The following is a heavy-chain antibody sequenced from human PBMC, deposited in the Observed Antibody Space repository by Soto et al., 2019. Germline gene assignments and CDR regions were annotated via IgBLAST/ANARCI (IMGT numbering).Heavy chain of an antibody. CDR3: ARVTGGMDV. Sequence: LQLKESGSGLVKPSQTLSLTCAVSGGSISSGGYSCSWIRQPPGKGLEWIGYIYHSGSTYYNPSLKSRVTISVDRSKNQFSLKLSSVTAADTAVYYCARVTGGMDVWGQGTTVTVSS. CDR2: IYHSGST. J-gene: IGHJ6*02. CDR1: GGSISSGGYS. V-gene: IGHV4-30-2*01.